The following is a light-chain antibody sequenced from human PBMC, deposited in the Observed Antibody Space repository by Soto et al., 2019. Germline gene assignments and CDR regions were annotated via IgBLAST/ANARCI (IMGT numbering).Light chain of an antibody. J-gene: IGLJ2*01. CDR2: DTT. V-gene: IGLV7-46*01. Sequence: QAVVTQEPSLTVSPGGTVTLTCGSSTGAVTSGHFPYWFQQKPGQAPRTLIYDTTKRKSWTPARFSGSLLGGKAALTLSGAQPEDEAEYYCLLSYSGALVVFGGGTKLTVL. CDR3: LLSYSGALVV. CDR1: TGAVTSGHF.